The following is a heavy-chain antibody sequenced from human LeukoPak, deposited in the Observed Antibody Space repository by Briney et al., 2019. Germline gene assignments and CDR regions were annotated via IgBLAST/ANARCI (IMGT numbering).Heavy chain of an antibody. V-gene: IGHV3-30*04. Sequence: GGSLRLSCAASGFTFSSYAMHWVRQAPGKGLEWVAVISYDGSNKYYADSVKGRFTISRDNSKNTLYLQMNSLRAEDTAVFYCARGQHFGLYDSSGYYPYWGQGTLVTVSS. D-gene: IGHD3-22*01. CDR2: ISYDGSNK. CDR1: GFTFSSYA. J-gene: IGHJ4*02. CDR3: ARGQHFGLYDSSGYYPY.